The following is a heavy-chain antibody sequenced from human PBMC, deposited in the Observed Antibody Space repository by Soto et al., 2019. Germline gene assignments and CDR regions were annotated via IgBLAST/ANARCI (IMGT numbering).Heavy chain of an antibody. Sequence: QVQLVQSGVEVKKPGASVKVSCQASGYTFNNYDINWVRQAPGQGLEWMGWLNPYSGDTNYTQSLRDRVTMTTDTSTSTAYMELRSLQLDDTAVYYCARGTRFDFWGQGTLVTVSS. CDR1: GYTFNNYD. V-gene: IGHV1-18*01. CDR2: LNPYSGDT. J-gene: IGHJ4*02. D-gene: IGHD2-2*01. CDR3: ARGTRFDF.